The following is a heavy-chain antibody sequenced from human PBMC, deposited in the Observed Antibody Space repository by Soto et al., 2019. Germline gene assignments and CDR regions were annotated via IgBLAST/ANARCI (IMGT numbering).Heavy chain of an antibody. CDR3: ARARSIAARPRAYYYGMDV. V-gene: IGHV4-34*01. Sequence: PSETLSLTCAVYGGSFSGYYWSWIRQPPGKALEWIGEINHSGSTNYNPSLNSRVTISVDTSKNQFSLKLSSVTAADTAVYSCARARSIAARPRAYYYGMDVWGQGTTVTVSS. J-gene: IGHJ6*02. CDR2: INHSGST. CDR1: GGSFSGYY. D-gene: IGHD6-6*01.